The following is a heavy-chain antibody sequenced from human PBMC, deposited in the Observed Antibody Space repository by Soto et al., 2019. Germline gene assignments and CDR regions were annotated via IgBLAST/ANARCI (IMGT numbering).Heavy chain of an antibody. V-gene: IGHV3-23*01. D-gene: IGHD3-10*01. CDR1: GFTFSSYA. CDR3: ASSSRGITMVRDYYYYYGMDV. J-gene: IGHJ6*02. CDR2: ISGSGGST. Sequence: EVQLLESGGGLVQPGGSLRLSCAASGFTFSSYAMSWVRQAPGKGLEWVSAISGSGGSTYYADSVKGRFTISRDNSKNTLYLQMNSLRAEDTAVYYCASSSRGITMVRDYYYYYGMDVWGQGTTVTVSS.